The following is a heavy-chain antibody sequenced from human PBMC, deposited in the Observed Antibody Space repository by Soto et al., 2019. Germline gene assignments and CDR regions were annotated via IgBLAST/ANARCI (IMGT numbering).Heavy chain of an antibody. V-gene: IGHV3-74*01. Sequence: PGGSLRLSCAAPGFTFSSYWMHWVRQAPGKGLVWVSRINSDGSSTSYADSVKGGFTISRDNAKNTLYLQMTSLRAEDTAVYYCARYCTGGSCYYSVVDYWGQGTLVTVSS. D-gene: IGHD2-15*01. CDR3: ARYCTGGSCYYSVVDY. J-gene: IGHJ4*02. CDR1: GFTFSSYW. CDR2: INSDGSST.